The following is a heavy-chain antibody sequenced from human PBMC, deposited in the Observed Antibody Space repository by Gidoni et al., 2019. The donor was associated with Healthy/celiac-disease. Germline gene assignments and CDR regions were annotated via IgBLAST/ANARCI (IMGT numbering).Heavy chain of an antibody. J-gene: IGHJ4*02. CDR1: GFTFSNAW. Sequence: EMQLVESGGGLVKPGVSFRLSCAASGFTFSNAWMSWVRQAPGKGLEWVGRIKSKTDGGTTDYAAPVKGRFTISRDDSKNTLYLQMNSLKTEDTAVYYCTTDLTMVRGVTDYWGQGTLVTVSS. V-gene: IGHV3-15*01. CDR2: IKSKTDGGTT. D-gene: IGHD3-10*01. CDR3: TTDLTMVRGVTDY.